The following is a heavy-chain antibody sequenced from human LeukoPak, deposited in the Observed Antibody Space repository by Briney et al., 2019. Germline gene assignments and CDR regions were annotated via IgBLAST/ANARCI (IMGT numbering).Heavy chain of an antibody. Sequence: SETLSLTCTVSGGTISSYYWTWIRQPPGKGLEWIAYISYSGSTNYNPSLKSRVTISVDTSKNQFSLKLSSVTAADTAVYYCARITMVRGVITEYYFDYWGQGTLVTVSS. J-gene: IGHJ4*02. CDR2: ISYSGST. CDR1: GGTISSYY. CDR3: ARITMVRGVITEYYFDY. D-gene: IGHD3-10*01. V-gene: IGHV4-59*01.